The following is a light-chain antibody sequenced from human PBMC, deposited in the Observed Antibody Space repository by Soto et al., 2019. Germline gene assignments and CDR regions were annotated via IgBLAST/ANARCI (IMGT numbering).Light chain of an antibody. V-gene: IGKV3-20*01. CDR3: QQFDSPLTVGIT. CDR2: GAS. J-gene: IGKJ5*01. Sequence: EIVLTQSPGTLSRSPGERAPLSCRASQSISSSYSGQAPRLLIYGASSRATGIPDRFSGSGSGTDFTLTISRLEPEDLAVYYCQQFDSPLTVGITFVQGTRLEIK. CDR1: QSISSSY.